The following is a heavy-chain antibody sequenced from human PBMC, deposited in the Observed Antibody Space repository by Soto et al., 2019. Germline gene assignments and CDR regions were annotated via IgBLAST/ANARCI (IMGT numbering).Heavy chain of an antibody. V-gene: IGHV1-46*03. CDR1: GYTFTNYY. CDR2: IKCSGGEP. D-gene: IGHD2-8*02. J-gene: IGHJ4*02. CDR3: ARGGDVVLVTAPLDY. Sequence: QVQLVQSGAEVKKPGASVKVFCRTSGYTFTNYYMHWVRQAPGQGLEWMGIIKCSGGEPTYAQKFLVRGTMIMGTSTSTVYMELSSLRSEDTAVYYCARGGDVVLVTAPLDYWGQGTLVTVSS.